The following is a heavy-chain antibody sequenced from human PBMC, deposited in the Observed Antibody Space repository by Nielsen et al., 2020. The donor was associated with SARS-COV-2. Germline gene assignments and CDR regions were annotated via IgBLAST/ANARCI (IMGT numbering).Heavy chain of an antibody. V-gene: IGHV4-59*12. Sequence: PGKGLEWIGYIYYSGSTNYNPSLKSRVTISVDTSKNQFSLKLSSVTAADTAVYYCARGSISMVRGVIQNYYYYYGMDVWGQGTTVTVSS. CDR2: IYYSGST. J-gene: IGHJ6*02. D-gene: IGHD3-10*01. CDR3: ARGSISMVRGVIQNYYYYYGMDV.